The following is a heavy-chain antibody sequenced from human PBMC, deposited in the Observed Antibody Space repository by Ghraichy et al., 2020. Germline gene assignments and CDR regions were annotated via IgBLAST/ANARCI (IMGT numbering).Heavy chain of an antibody. CDR3: ARSLGTTSFDF. CDR1: GYSITSGFY. V-gene: IGHV4-38-2*01. CDR2: IYHSGST. D-gene: IGHD1-26*01. J-gene: IGHJ4*02. Sequence: SETLSLTCAVSGYSITSGFYWGWIRQPPGKGLEWIGSIYHSGSTYYSSSLKSRVTISVDTSKNQFSLRLSSVTAADTAVYHCARSLGTTSFDFWGRGTLVTVSS.